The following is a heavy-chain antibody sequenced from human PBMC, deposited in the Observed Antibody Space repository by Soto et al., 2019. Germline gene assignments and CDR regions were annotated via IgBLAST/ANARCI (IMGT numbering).Heavy chain of an antibody. CDR2: ISSNGGST. CDR3: VKPCASHYYDSSGYYYHY. CDR1: GFTFSSYA. V-gene: IGHV3-64D*06. D-gene: IGHD3-22*01. J-gene: IGHJ4*02. Sequence: GGSLRLSCSASGFTFSSYAMHWVRQAPGKGLEYVSAISSNGGSTYYADSVKGGFTISRDNSKNTLYLQMSSLRAEDTAVYYCVKPCASHYYDSSGYYYHYWGQGTLVTVSS.